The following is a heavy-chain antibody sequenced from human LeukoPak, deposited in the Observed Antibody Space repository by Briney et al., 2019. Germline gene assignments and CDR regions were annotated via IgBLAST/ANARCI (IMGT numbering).Heavy chain of an antibody. V-gene: IGHV3-23*01. CDR3: AKGYLNGFDP. CDR1: GFTFSSYG. D-gene: IGHD2-2*01. J-gene: IGHJ5*02. CDR2: ISGSGGST. Sequence: PGGSLRLSCAASGFTFSSYGMSWVRQAPGKGLEWVSAISGSGGSTHSADSVKGRFTISRDNSKNTVYLQMNSLRAEDTAVYYCAKGYLNGFDPWGQGTLVTVSS.